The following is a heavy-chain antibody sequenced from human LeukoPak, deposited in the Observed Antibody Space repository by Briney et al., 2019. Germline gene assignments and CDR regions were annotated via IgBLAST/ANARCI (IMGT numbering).Heavy chain of an antibody. CDR1: GYSISSGYY. CDR2: IYHSGST. V-gene: IGHV4-38-2*01. CDR3: ARCSYWYFDL. J-gene: IGHJ2*01. D-gene: IGHD3-10*02. Sequence: SETLSLTCAVSGYSISSGYYWGWIRQPPGKGLEWIGSIYHSGSTYYNPSLKSRVTISVDTSKNQFSLKLSSVTAADTAVYYCARCSYWYFDLWGRGTLVTVSS.